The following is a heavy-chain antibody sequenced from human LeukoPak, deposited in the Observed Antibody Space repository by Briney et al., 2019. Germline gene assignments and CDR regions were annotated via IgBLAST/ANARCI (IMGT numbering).Heavy chain of an antibody. CDR1: GFTISTSG. Sequence: GGSLRLSCAASGFTISTSGMTWVRQAPGKGLEWASSLSDNGVNTYYADSVKGRFTISRDNSKNTLYLQMSSLRVEDTAVYYCTKDRYSSRWYAYFDYWGQGTLVTVSS. CDR3: TKDRYSSRWYAYFDY. J-gene: IGHJ4*02. CDR2: LSDNGVNT. V-gene: IGHV3-23*01. D-gene: IGHD6-13*01.